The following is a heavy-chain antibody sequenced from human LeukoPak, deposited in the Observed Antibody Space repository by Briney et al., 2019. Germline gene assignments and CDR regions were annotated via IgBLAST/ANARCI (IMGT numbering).Heavy chain of an antibody. CDR2: ISGSGGSGGST. D-gene: IGHD4/OR15-4a*01. J-gene: IGHJ4*02. CDR3: ARRAGAYSHPYDY. V-gene: IGHV3-23*01. Sequence: GGSLRLSCAASGFTFSSFAMSWVRQAPGKGLEWVSGISGSGGSGGSTYYADSVKGRFSISRDNSKNTLYLQMNSLRAEDTAVYYCARRAGAYSHPYDYWGQGTLVTVSS. CDR1: GFTFSSFA.